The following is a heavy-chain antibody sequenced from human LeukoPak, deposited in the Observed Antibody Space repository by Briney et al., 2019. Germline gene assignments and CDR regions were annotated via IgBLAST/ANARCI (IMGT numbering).Heavy chain of an antibody. D-gene: IGHD6-19*01. J-gene: IGHJ6*03. CDR3: AIRGIAVAGTYYMDV. Sequence: ASVKVSCKASGYTFTGYYMHWVRQAPGQGFEWMGWINPNSGGTNYAQKFQGRVTMTRDTSISTAYMELSRLRSDDTAVYYCAIRGIAVAGTYYMDVWGKGTTVTISS. CDR2: INPNSGGT. V-gene: IGHV1-2*02. CDR1: GYTFTGYY.